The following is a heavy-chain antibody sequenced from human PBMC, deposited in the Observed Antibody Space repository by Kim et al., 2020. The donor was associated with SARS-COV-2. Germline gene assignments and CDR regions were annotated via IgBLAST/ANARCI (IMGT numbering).Heavy chain of an antibody. CDR1: GGTFSSYA. J-gene: IGHJ4*02. CDR3: ARASDSSGYYHGEYYFDY. V-gene: IGHV1-69*13. CDR2: IIPIFCTA. D-gene: IGHD3-22*01. Sequence: SVKVSCKASGGTFSSYAISWVRQAPGQGLEWMGGIIPIFCTANYAQKFQGRVTITADESTSTAYMELSSLRSEDTAVYYCARASDSSGYYHGEYYFDYWGQGTLVTVSS.